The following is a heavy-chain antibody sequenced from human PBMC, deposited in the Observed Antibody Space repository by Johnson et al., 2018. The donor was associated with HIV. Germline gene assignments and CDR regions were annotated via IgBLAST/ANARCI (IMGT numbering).Heavy chain of an antibody. CDR3: ARVEWELELLGAFDI. CDR1: GFTFSSYW. J-gene: IGHJ3*02. V-gene: IGHV3-20*04. CDR2: INWNGGST. Sequence: EKLVESGGGLVQPGGSLRLSCAASGFTFSSYWMSWVRQAPGKGLEWVSGINWNGGSTGYADSVKGRFTISRDNAKNTLYLQMNSLRAEDTAVYYCARVEWELELLGAFDIWGQGTMVTVSS. D-gene: IGHD1-7*01.